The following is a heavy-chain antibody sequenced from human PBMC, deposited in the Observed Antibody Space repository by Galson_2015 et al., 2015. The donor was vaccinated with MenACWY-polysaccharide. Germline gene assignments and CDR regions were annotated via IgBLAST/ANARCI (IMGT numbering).Heavy chain of an antibody. Sequence: SLRLSCAASGFTFSTYWMHWVRQAPGKGLVWVSRIKSDVSSTSYADSLKGRFSISRDNAKSTLYLQMNSLRAEDTAVYYCARGPLGYCAGDCLGLDSWGQGTLVTVSS. D-gene: IGHD2-21*02. V-gene: IGHV3-74*01. J-gene: IGHJ4*02. CDR3: ARGPLGYCAGDCLGLDS. CDR2: IKSDVSST. CDR1: GFTFSTYW.